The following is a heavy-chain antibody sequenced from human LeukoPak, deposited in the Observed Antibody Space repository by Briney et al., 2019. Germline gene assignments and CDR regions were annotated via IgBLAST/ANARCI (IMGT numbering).Heavy chain of an antibody. CDR2: ISSSGFTL. Sequence: GGSLRLSCAASGFTCSDYSMNWVRQAPGKGLEWVSYISSSGFTLNYADSVKGRFTISRDNAKNSLYLQMNSLRAEDTAVYYCARGVPKASYYYYYMDVWGKGTTVTVSS. V-gene: IGHV3-48*01. CDR1: GFTCSDYS. J-gene: IGHJ6*03. D-gene: IGHD5-12*01. CDR3: ARGVPKASYYYYYMDV.